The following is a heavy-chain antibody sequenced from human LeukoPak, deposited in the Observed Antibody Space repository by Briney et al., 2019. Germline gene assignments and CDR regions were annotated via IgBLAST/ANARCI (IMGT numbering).Heavy chain of an antibody. J-gene: IGHJ4*02. Sequence: PGESLRLSCAASGFTFGGYTMNWVRQAPGKGLEWVSSISASNSYIYYADSVKGRFTISRDNAKTSLYLQMNSLRAEDTAVYYCAREGERWLQLLLHYWGQGTLVTVSS. CDR3: AREGERWLQLLLHY. V-gene: IGHV3-21*01. CDR2: ISASNSYI. D-gene: IGHD5-24*01. CDR1: GFTFGGYT.